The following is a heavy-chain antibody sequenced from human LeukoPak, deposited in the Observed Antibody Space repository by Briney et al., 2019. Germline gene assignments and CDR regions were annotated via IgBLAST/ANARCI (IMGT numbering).Heavy chain of an antibody. CDR2: ISYDGSLK. J-gene: IGHJ6*02. V-gene: IGHV3-30*03. CDR3: ARGGGLDV. CDR1: GFTFTSYG. D-gene: IGHD3-16*01. Sequence: GGSLRLSCAASGFTFTSYGMHWVRQAPGKGLEWVAIISYDGSLKNYADSVKGRFTISRDNSRNTLYLQMNNLRAEDTAVYYCARGGGLDVWGQGATVTVSS.